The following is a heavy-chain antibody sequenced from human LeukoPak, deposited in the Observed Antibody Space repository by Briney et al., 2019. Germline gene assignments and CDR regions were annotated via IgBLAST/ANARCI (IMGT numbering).Heavy chain of an antibody. V-gene: IGHV4-61*02. CDR2: ISSSGST. CDR1: GDSISSGDYY. Sequence: SENLSLTCTVSGDSISSGDYYWSWIRQPAGKGLEWIGRISSSGSTNYNPSLKSRVTISVDTSKNQFSLKLSSVTAADTAVYFCARGPYSYDSSGAFDIWGQGTMVTVSS. D-gene: IGHD3-22*01. J-gene: IGHJ3*02. CDR3: ARGPYSYDSSGAFDI.